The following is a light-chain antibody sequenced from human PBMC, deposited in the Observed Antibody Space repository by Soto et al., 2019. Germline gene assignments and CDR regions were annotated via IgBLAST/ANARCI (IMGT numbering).Light chain of an antibody. J-gene: IGLJ3*02. V-gene: IGLV2-11*01. CDR2: DVS. CDR3: CSYAGSYTLRM. CDR1: STDVGASNN. Sequence: QSALTQPRSVSGSHGQSVTISCTGTSTDVGASNNVSWYQQLPGRAPKLMIYDVSKRPSGVPDRFSGSKSGNTASLTISGLQAEDEAEYYCCSYAGSYTLRMFGGGTQLTVL.